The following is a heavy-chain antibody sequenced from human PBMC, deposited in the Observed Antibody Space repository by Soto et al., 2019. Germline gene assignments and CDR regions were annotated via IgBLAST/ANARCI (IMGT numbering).Heavy chain of an antibody. Sequence: ASVKVSCKASGYTFTSYAMHWVRQAPGQRLEWMGWINAGNGNTKYSQKFQGRVTITRDTSASTAYMELSSLRSEDTAVYYCASTDSGSFNSYYYGMDVWGQGTTVTVYS. D-gene: IGHD3-10*01. J-gene: IGHJ6*02. CDR2: INAGNGNT. CDR3: ASTDSGSFNSYYYGMDV. CDR1: GYTFTSYA. V-gene: IGHV1-3*01.